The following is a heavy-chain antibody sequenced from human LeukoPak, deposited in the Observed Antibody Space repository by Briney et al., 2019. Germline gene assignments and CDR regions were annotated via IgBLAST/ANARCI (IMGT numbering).Heavy chain of an antibody. Sequence: SETLSLTCTVSGGSVSSGSYYWSWIRQPPGKGLEWIGYIYYSGSTNYNPSLKSRVTISVDTSKNQFSLKLSSVTVADTAVYYCARDRGHDFWSGYYIDYWGQGTLVTVSS. CDR1: GGSVSSGSYY. D-gene: IGHD3-3*01. J-gene: IGHJ4*02. CDR3: ARDRGHDFWSGYYIDY. V-gene: IGHV4-61*01. CDR2: IYYSGST.